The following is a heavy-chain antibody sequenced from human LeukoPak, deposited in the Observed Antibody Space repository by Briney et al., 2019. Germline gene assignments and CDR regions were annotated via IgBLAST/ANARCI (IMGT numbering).Heavy chain of an antibody. CDR1: GVSISSTSYC. J-gene: IGHJ4*02. CDR3: ASSRYSSGWFDY. D-gene: IGHD6-19*01. CDR2: IYYSGST. Sequence: SETLSLTCTVSGVSISSTSYCWRWIRQPPGKGLEWIGYIYYSGSTNYNPSLKSRVTISVDTSKNQFSLKLSSVTAAETAVYYCASSRYSSGWFDYCGEGALVTVSS. V-gene: IGHV4-61*01.